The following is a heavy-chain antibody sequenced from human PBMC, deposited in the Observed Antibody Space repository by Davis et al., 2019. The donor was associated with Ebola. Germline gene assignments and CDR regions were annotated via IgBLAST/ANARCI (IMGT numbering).Heavy chain of an antibody. CDR3: AKGGIAAPFGY. J-gene: IGHJ4*02. CDR1: AFTFSSYA. D-gene: IGHD6-6*01. Sequence: GESLKISCAASAFTFSSYAMSWVRQAPAKGLGWVSSISGNGAGTDYADSVKGRFTISRDNSKNTLFLQLNSLTAEDTAVYYCAKGGIAAPFGYWGRGTLVTVSS. CDR2: ISGNGAGT. V-gene: IGHV3-23*01.